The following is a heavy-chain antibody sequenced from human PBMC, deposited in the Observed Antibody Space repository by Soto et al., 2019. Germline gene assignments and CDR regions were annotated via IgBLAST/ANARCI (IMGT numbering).Heavy chain of an antibody. CDR2: ISGSGGST. Sequence: XGSLRLSCSTSGFTFSSYAMSWVRQAPGKGLEWVSAISGSGGSTYYADSVKGRFTISRDNSKNTLYLQMNSLRAEDTAVYYCAKDVGEYSSSWYYFDYWGQGTLVTVSS. CDR1: GFTFSSYA. CDR3: AKDVGEYSSSWYYFDY. J-gene: IGHJ4*02. D-gene: IGHD6-13*01. V-gene: IGHV3-23*01.